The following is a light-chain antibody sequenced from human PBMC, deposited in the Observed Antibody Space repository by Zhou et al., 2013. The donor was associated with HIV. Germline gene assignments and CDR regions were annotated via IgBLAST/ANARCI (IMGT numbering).Light chain of an antibody. Sequence: PGERATLSCRTSQSVSTELAWYQQKPGQAPRLLVFDASNRATGIPAKFSGSGSGTDFALTISRLEPEDFAVYYCQQYDSSIPTFGQGTKVEIK. CDR2: DAS. J-gene: IGKJ1*01. CDR1: QSVSTE. V-gene: IGKV3-11*01. CDR3: QQYDSSIPT.